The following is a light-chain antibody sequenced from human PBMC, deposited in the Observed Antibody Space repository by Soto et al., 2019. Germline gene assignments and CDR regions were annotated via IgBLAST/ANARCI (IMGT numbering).Light chain of an antibody. CDR3: QQYDNLPAT. J-gene: IGKJ4*01. CDR1: QDISNY. V-gene: IGKV1-33*01. CDR2: DAS. Sequence: DIQMTQSPSSLSASVGDRVTITCQASQDISNYLNWYQQKPGKAPKLLIYDASNSETGVPSRSSGSGSGTRFTFTIRSLQPKDCATYYFQQYDNLPATFGGGTTVEI.